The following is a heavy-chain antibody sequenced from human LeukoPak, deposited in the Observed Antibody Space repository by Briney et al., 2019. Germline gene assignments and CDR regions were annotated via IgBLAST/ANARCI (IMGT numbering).Heavy chain of an antibody. CDR2: INQGGNDK. Sequence: GGSLRLSCAASGFTFSTSWMNWVRQAPGQGLEWLANINQGGNDKYYVDSVRGRFTISRDNAKRSLYLQMSSLRAEDTAVYFCTSGDYVDYWGQGTLVTVSS. CDR1: GFTFSTSW. V-gene: IGHV3-7*03. J-gene: IGHJ4*02. CDR3: TSGDYVDY.